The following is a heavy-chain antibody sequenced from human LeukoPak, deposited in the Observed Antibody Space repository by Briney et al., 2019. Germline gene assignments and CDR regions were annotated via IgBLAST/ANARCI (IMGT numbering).Heavy chain of an antibody. CDR3: ARGGWYYYDSSGYYLFDY. J-gene: IGHJ4*02. V-gene: IGHV1-69*13. Sequence: SVKVSCKATGGTFSSYAISWVRPAPGQGLEWMGGIIPIFGTANYAQKFQGRVTITGDESTSTAYMDLSSLRSEDTTVYYCARGGWYYYDSSGYYLFDYWGQGTLVTVSS. CDR1: GGTFSSYA. D-gene: IGHD3-22*01. CDR2: IIPIFGTA.